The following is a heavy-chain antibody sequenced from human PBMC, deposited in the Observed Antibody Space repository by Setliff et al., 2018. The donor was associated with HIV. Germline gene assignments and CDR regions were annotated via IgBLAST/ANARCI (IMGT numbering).Heavy chain of an antibody. CDR3: AKVHYYGSGNYYRIFDY. J-gene: IGHJ4*02. V-gene: IGHV3-23*01. Sequence: PGESLKISCAASGFTFISYGMSWVRQAPGKGLEWVSSISGSGSSTYYADSVKGRFTISRDNSKNTLYLQMDSLRAEDTAVYYCAKVHYYGSGNYYRIFDYWGQGTLVTVSS. CDR2: ISGSGSST. CDR1: GFTFISYG. D-gene: IGHD3-10*01.